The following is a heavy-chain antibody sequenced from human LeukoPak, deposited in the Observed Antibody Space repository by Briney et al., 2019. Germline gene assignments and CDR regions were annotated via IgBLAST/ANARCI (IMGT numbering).Heavy chain of an antibody. CDR3: ARDSPTGQWLANLPSAFDI. CDR1: GYTFTSYA. V-gene: IGHV7-4-1*02. CDR2: INTNTGNP. J-gene: IGHJ3*02. Sequence: GASVKVSCKASGYTFTSYAMNWVRQAPGQGLEWMGWINTNTGNPTYAQGFTGRFVFSLDTSVSTAYLQISSLKAEDTAVYYCARDSPTGQWLANLPSAFDIWGQRTMVTVSS. D-gene: IGHD6-19*01.